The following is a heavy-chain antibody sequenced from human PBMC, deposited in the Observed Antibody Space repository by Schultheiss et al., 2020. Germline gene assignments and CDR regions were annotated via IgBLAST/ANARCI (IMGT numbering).Heavy chain of an antibody. J-gene: IGHJ6*02. CDR2: IYYRGNA. D-gene: IGHD4-17*01. Sequence: SETLSLTCTVSGGSISSHYWSWIRQPPGKGLEWIGYIYYRGNANYNPSLESRVTISVDTSKNQFSLRLSSVTAADTAVYYCARLGSRYGDYVPYYYYYGMDVWGQGTTVTGSS. CDR1: GGSISSHY. V-gene: IGHV4-59*08. CDR3: ARLGSRYGDYVPYYYYYGMDV.